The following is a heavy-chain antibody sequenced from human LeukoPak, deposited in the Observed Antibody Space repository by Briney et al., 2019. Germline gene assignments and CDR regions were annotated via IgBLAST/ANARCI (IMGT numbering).Heavy chain of an antibody. CDR2: ISYSGST. Sequence: PSETLSLTCTVSGGFISSYYWSWIRQPPGKGLEWIGYISYSGSTNSSPSLKSRVTISVDTSKNQFSLKLSSVTAAETAVYYCARVENYGSGSSEYWFDPWGQGTLVTVSS. CDR1: GGFISSYY. J-gene: IGHJ5*02. CDR3: ARVENYGSGSSEYWFDP. D-gene: IGHD3-10*01. V-gene: IGHV4-59*01.